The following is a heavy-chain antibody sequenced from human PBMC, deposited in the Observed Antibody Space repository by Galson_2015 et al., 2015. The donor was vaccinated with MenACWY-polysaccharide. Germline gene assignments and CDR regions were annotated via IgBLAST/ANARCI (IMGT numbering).Heavy chain of an antibody. D-gene: IGHD6-13*01. CDR2: IIYSSTTK. CDR3: ASECLAAAFS. CDR1: GFTFSSYS. J-gene: IGHJ4*02. Sequence: SLRLSCAASGFTFSSYSMNWVRQAPGKGLEWISYIIYSSTTKSYADSVKGRFTISRDNARNSLFLQMNSLRDDDTAVYYCASECLAAAFSWGQGALVTVA. V-gene: IGHV3-48*02.